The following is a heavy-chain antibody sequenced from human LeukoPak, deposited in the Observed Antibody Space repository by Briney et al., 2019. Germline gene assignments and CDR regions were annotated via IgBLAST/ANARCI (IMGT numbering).Heavy chain of an antibody. D-gene: IGHD5-18*01. V-gene: IGHV4-4*07. Sequence: PSETPSLTCTVSGGSINSYYWSWIRQPAGKGLEWIGRIYISGSTDYNPSLKSRVTMSVDTSKNQLSLKLNSVTAADTAVYYCARDDVDTPTFDYWGQGTLVTVSS. CDR2: IYISGST. CDR3: ARDDVDTPTFDY. CDR1: GGSINSYY. J-gene: IGHJ4*02.